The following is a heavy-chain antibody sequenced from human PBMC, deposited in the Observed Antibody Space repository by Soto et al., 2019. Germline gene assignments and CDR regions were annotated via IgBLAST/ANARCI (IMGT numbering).Heavy chain of an antibody. D-gene: IGHD6-13*01. J-gene: IGHJ6*02. Sequence: SATLSLTCTVSGGSISSYYWSWIRQPPGKGLEWIGYIYYSGSTNYNPSLKSRVTISVDTSKNQFSLKLSSVTAADTAVYYCARGNSSWYYYYYYGMDVWGQGTTVTVSS. CDR2: IYYSGST. CDR3: ARGNSSWYYYYYYGMDV. CDR1: GGSISSYY. V-gene: IGHV4-59*01.